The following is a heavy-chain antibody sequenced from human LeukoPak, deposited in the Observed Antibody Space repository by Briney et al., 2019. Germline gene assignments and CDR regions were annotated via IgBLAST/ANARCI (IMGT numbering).Heavy chain of an antibody. CDR1: GYTFTSYG. V-gene: IGHV1-8*03. Sequence: ASVKVSCKASGYTFTSYGISWVRQAPGQGLEWMGWMNPNSGNTGYAQKFQGRVTITRNTSISTAYMELSSLRSEDTAVYYCARVGYCSSTSCQDNWFDPWGQGTLVTVSS. CDR2: MNPNSGNT. CDR3: ARVGYCSSTSCQDNWFDP. D-gene: IGHD2-2*01. J-gene: IGHJ5*02.